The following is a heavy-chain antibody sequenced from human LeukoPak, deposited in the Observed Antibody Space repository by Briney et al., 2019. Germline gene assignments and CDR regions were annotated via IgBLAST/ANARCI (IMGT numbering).Heavy chain of an antibody. Sequence: PGGSLRLSCAASGFTFSSYEMNWVRQAAGKGLEWVSYISSRGSTIYYADSVKGRFTFSRDNAKNSLYLQMNSLRAEDTGIYYCAREFQNSFDIWGQGTMVTVSS. CDR2: ISSRGSTI. J-gene: IGHJ3*02. CDR3: AREFQNSFDI. V-gene: IGHV3-48*03. CDR1: GFTFSSYE. D-gene: IGHD2/OR15-2a*01.